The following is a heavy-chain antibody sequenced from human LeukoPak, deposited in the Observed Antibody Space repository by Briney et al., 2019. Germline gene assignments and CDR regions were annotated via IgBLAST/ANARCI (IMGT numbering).Heavy chain of an antibody. J-gene: IGHJ4*02. Sequence: GGSLRLSCAASGFTFSSYAMSWVRRAPGKGLEWVSTIVNSDGSTYYADSVKGWFTISRDNSKNTLYLQMNSLTVEDTAIYYCAKATGTLGNWGQGTLVTVSS. CDR3: AKATGTLGN. CDR2: IVNSDGST. V-gene: IGHV3-23*01. CDR1: GFTFSSYA. D-gene: IGHD1-1*01.